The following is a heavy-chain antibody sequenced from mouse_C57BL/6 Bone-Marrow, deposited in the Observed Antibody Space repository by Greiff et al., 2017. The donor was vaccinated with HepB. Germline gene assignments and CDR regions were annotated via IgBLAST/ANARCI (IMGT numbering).Heavy chain of an antibody. J-gene: IGHJ2*01. D-gene: IGHD1-1*01. CDR3: TRKGSSYYFDY. V-gene: IGHV1-15*01. Sequence: VQLQQSGAELVRPGASVTLSCKASGYTFTDYEMHWVKQTPVHGLEWIGAIDPETGGTAYNQKFKGKAILTADKSSSTAYMELCSLTSEDSAVYYCTRKGSSYYFDYWGQGTTLTVSS. CDR1: GYTFTDYE. CDR2: IDPETGGT.